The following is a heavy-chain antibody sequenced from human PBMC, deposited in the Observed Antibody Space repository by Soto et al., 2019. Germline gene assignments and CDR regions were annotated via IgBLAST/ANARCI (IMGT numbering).Heavy chain of an antibody. CDR3: ARAPIWFGSPGWFDP. CDR2: IYYSGST. D-gene: IGHD3-10*01. V-gene: IGHV4-59*01. J-gene: IGHJ5*02. CDR1: GGSISSYY. Sequence: SETLSLTCTVSGGSISSYYWSWIRQPPGKGLEWIGYIYYSGSTNYNPSLKSRVTISVDTAKNQFSLKLSSVTAADTAVYYCARAPIWFGSPGWFDPWGQGTLVTVSS.